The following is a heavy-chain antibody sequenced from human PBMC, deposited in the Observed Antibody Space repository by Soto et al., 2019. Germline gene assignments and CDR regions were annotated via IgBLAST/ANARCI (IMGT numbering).Heavy chain of an antibody. CDR3: ARVPSSSYHYFDY. J-gene: IGHJ4*02. D-gene: IGHD6-13*01. CDR1: GFTVSSYY. Sequence: GGSLRLSCAASGFTVSSYYMSWVRQAPGKGLEWVSVIYSAGSADFADSVKGRFTISRDNSKNTLYLQMSSPRAEDTAVYYCARVPSSSYHYFDYWGQGTLVTVSS. V-gene: IGHV3-66*01. CDR2: IYSAGSA.